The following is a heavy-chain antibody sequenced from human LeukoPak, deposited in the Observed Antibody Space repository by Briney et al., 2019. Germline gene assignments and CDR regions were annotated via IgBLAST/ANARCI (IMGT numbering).Heavy chain of an antibody. CDR3: ARFEGAAGGY. CDR2: IIPILGIA. V-gene: IGHV1-69*04. J-gene: IGHJ4*02. D-gene: IGHD6-13*01. CDR1: EGTFTTNA. Sequence: ASLKFSGKAFEGTFTTNAISWVGQAPGQGLEWMGRIIPILGIANYAQKFQGRVTITADKSTSTAYMELSSLRSEDTAVYYCARFEGAAGGYWGQGTLVTVSS.